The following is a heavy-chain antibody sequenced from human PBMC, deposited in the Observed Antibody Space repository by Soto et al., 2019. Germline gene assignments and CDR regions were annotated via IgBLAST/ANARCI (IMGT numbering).Heavy chain of an antibody. CDR1: GFTFSSYA. J-gene: IGHJ5*02. D-gene: IGHD6-19*01. CDR2: ISGSGGTT. CDR3: AKESGYSSGWACFDP. Sequence: PGGSLRLSSAASGFTFSSYAMSWVRQAPGKGLEWVSAISGSGGTTYFADSVKGRFTISRDNSKNTLYLQMNSLRAEDTAVYFCAKESGYSSGWACFDPWGQGTLVTVSS. V-gene: IGHV3-23*01.